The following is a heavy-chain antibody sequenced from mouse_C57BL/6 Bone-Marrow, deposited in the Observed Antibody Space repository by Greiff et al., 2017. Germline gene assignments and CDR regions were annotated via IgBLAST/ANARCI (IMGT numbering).Heavy chain of an antibody. CDR2: IHPNSGST. J-gene: IGHJ4*01. CDR3: TSAHAPMAGSYAMDY. D-gene: IGHD1-3*01. V-gene: IGHV1-64*01. CDR1: GYTFHSYW. Sequence: QVQLQQPGAELVKPGASVKLSCKASGYTFHSYWMHWVKQRPGQGLEWIGMIHPNSGSTNYKEKFTSKATLTVEQSSSPAYMQLSSLTSEYSAVYYVTSAHAPMAGSYAMDYWGRGTSVTVSS.